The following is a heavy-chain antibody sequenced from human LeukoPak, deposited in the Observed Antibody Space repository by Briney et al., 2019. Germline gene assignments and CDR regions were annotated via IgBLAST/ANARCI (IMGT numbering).Heavy chain of an antibody. V-gene: IGHV3-74*01. CDR3: ASSPLIGLD. CDR2: INSNWKSI. D-gene: IGHD3/OR15-3a*01. Sequence: PGGSLRLSCAASGFIFSNYWMHWVRQAPGKGLEWVSRINSNWKSITYADSVKGRFTISRDNAKNTLYLQMNSLRADDTAVYYCASSPLIGLDWGQGTLVTVSS. CDR1: GFIFSNYW. J-gene: IGHJ4*02.